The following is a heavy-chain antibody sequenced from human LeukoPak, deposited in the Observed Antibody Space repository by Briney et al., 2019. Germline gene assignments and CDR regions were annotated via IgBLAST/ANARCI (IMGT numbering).Heavy chain of an antibody. CDR3: ARGRYGSGTGYYLDV. V-gene: IGHV4-39*01. J-gene: IGHJ6*03. CDR1: GGSISSSSYY. Sequence: SETLSLTCTVSGGSISSSSYYWGWIRQPPGKGLEWIGSIYYSGSTYYNPSLKSRVTISVDTSKNQFSLKLSSVTAADTAVYYCARGRYGSGTGYYLDVWRKGTTVSISS. D-gene: IGHD3-10*01. CDR2: IYYSGST.